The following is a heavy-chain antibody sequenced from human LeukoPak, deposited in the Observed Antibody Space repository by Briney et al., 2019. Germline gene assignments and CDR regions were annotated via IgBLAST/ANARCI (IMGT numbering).Heavy chain of an antibody. D-gene: IGHD3-9*01. CDR1: GYTFAGYY. J-gene: IGHJ4*02. CDR2: INPNSGGT. Sequence: ASVKVSCKASGYTFAGYYMHWVRQAPGQGLEWMGWINPNSGGTNYAQKFQGRVTMTRDTSISTAYMELSRLRSDDTAVYYCARVRYYDILTGYYSFDYWGQGTPVTVSS. V-gene: IGHV1-2*02. CDR3: ARVRYYDILTGYYSFDY.